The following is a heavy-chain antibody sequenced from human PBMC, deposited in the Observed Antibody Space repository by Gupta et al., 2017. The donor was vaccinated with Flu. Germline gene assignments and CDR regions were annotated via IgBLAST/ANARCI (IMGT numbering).Heavy chain of an antibody. V-gene: IGHV4-59*01. D-gene: IGHD3-22*01. CDR2: IYYSGST. Sequence: QVQLQESGPGLVKPSETLSLTCTVSGGSISSYYWSWIRQPPGKGLEWIGYIYYSGSTNYNPSLKSRVTISVDTSKNQFSLKLSSVTAADTAVYYCARAFDSSGPWDYWGQGTLVTVSS. CDR3: ARAFDSSGPWDY. J-gene: IGHJ4*02. CDR1: GGSISSYY.